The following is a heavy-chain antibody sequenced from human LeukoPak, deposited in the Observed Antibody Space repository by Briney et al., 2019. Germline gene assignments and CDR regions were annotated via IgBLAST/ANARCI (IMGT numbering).Heavy chain of an antibody. V-gene: IGHV4-4*02. D-gene: IGHD1-26*01. Sequence: SETLSLTCAVSGGSISGSNWWSWVRQPPGKGLEWIGEIYHSGSTNYNPSLKSRVTISVDKSKNQFSLKLSSVTAADTAVYYCARMGGYSGSYFVVGPWGQGTLVTVSS. J-gene: IGHJ5*02. CDR3: ARMGGYSGSYFVVGP. CDR1: GGSISGSNW. CDR2: IYHSGST.